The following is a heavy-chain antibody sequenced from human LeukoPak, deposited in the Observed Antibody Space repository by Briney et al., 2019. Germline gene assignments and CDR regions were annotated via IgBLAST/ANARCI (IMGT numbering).Heavy chain of an antibody. Sequence: GSSVKVSCKASGGTFSGYAISWVRQAPGQGLEWMGGVIPIFGTANYAQKFQGRVTITADESTSTAYIELSSPRSEDTAVYYCASHNGDSRMDVWGQGTTVTVSS. CDR1: GGTFSGYA. CDR3: ASHNGDSRMDV. V-gene: IGHV1-69*01. CDR2: VIPIFGTA. D-gene: IGHD4-17*01. J-gene: IGHJ6*02.